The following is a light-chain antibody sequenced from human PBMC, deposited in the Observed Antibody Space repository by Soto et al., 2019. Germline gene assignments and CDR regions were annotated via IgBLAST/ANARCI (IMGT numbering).Light chain of an antibody. CDR2: DVS. J-gene: IGLJ1*01. V-gene: IGLV2-14*01. Sequence: QSALTQPASVSGSPGQSITISCTGTSSDVGAYNYDSWYQQCPGEAPKVIIYDVSHRPAGVSNRFSGSKSGNTASLTISGLQTQDEADYYCSSYTSATTYVFGTGTKLTVL. CDR3: SSYTSATTYV. CDR1: SSDVGAYNY.